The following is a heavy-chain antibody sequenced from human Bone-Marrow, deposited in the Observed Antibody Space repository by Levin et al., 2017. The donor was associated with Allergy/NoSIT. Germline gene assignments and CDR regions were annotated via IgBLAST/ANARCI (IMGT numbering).Heavy chain of an antibody. CDR3: ARYGWYSSSGYHYYYGMDV. CDR2: ISYDGSNK. D-gene: IGHD6-19*01. V-gene: IGHV3-30*04. CDR1: GFTFNNYA. Sequence: GESLKISCAASGFTFNNYAFHWVRQAPGKGLEWLALISYDGSNKYYADSVKGRFTISGDNSRYTLYLEMNSLRAEDTAVYYCARYGWYSSSGYHYYYGMDVWGQGTTVTVSS. J-gene: IGHJ6*02.